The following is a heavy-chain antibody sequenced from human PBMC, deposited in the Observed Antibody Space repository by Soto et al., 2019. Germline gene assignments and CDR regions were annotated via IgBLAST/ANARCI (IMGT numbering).Heavy chain of an antibody. J-gene: IGHJ4*02. CDR2: ISNDGSNK. CDR3: ARSLTPRAGYFDY. CDR1: GFTFTNYA. Sequence: QVQLVESGGGVVQPGRSLRLSCTASGFTFTNYAMHWVRQAAGKGLEWVAVISNDGSNKDDADSVKGRFTISRDNSKNTLYLQMNSLRAEDTAVYYCARSLTPRAGYFDYWGQGTLVTVSS. V-gene: IGHV3-30-3*01.